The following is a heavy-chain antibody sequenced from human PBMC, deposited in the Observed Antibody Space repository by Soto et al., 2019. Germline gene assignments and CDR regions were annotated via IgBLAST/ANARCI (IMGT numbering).Heavy chain of an antibody. CDR2: INPSGGST. CDR1: GYTFTSYY. D-gene: IGHD3-3*01. J-gene: IGHJ6*02. Sequence: ASVKVSCKASGYTFTSYYMHWVRQAPGQGLEWMGIINPSGGSTSYAQKFQGRVTMTRDTSTSTVYMGLSSLRSEDTAVYYCARAGEGNTIFGVVIRPNYYYGMDVWGQGTTVTVSS. V-gene: IGHV1-46*01. CDR3: ARAGEGNTIFGVVIRPNYYYGMDV.